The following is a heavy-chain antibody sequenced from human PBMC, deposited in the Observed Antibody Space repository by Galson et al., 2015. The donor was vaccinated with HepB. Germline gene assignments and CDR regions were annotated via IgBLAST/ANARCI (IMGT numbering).Heavy chain of an antibody. V-gene: IGHV3-15*01. J-gene: IGHJ3*02. CDR1: GFTFSNAW. D-gene: IGHD4-11*01. CDR3: TTEDYSFDAFDI. CDR2: IKSKTDGGTT. Sequence: SLRLSCAASGFTFSNAWMSWVRQAPGKGLEWVGRIKSKTDGGTTDYAAPVKGRFTISRDDSKNTLYLQMNSLKTEDTAVYYCTTEDYSFDAFDIWGQGTMVTVSS.